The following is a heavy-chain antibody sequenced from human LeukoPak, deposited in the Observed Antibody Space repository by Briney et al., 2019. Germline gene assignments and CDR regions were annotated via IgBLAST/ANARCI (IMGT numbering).Heavy chain of an antibody. CDR2: INHSGST. CDR3: ARLITYYYGSGSYSSGRWFDP. V-gene: IGHV4-34*01. J-gene: IGHJ5*02. D-gene: IGHD3-10*01. Sequence: SETLSLTCAVYGGSFSGYYWSWIRQPPGKGLEWIGEINHSGSTNYNPSLKSRVTISVDTSKNQFSLKLSSVTAAGTAVYYCARLITYYYGSGSYSSGRWFDPWGQGTLVTVSS. CDR1: GGSFSGYY.